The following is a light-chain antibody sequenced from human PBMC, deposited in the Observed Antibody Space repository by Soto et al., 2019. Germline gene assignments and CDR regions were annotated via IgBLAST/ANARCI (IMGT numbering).Light chain of an antibody. Sequence: DIQMTQSPSSLSASVGDRVTITCRASQGINTYLAWYQQKPGKVPKLLIYAASTLQTGVPSRFSGSGSGTDFTLTISSLQPEDVATYYCQKYSNAPSITFGQGTRLEI. J-gene: IGKJ5*01. CDR3: QKYSNAPSIT. CDR2: AAS. V-gene: IGKV1-27*01. CDR1: QGINTY.